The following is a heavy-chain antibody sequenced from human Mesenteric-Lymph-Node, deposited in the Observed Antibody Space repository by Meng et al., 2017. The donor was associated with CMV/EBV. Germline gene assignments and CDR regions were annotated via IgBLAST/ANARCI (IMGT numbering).Heavy chain of an antibody. V-gene: IGHV3-30*02. D-gene: IGHD1-26*01. CDR3: ATQNNEIYSYYFDY. CDR1: GFTFTSYG. J-gene: IGHJ4*02. Sequence: GGSLRLSCEESGFTFTSYGMHWVRQAPGKGLEWVAFIRFDGSNRYYADSVKGRFTISRDNSKNTLHLQMNSLRAEDTAVYYCATQNNEIYSYYFDYWGQGTLVTVSS. CDR2: IRFDGSNR.